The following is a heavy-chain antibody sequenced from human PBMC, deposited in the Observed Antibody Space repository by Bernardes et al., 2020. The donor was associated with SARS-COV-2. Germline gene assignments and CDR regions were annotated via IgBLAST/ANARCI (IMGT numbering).Heavy chain of an antibody. CDR1: GGSISTNY. Sequence: SEPLSLTCIVSGGSISTNYWSWIRQPPGKGLEWIGYIYHTGSTNYNPSLNSRVTISVDTSKSQFSLKLSSVTAADTAVYYCARGGSIYYYFDYWGQGALITVSS. J-gene: IGHJ4*02. CDR3: ARGGSIYYYFDY. CDR2: IYHTGST. D-gene: IGHD2-21*01. V-gene: IGHV4-59*01.